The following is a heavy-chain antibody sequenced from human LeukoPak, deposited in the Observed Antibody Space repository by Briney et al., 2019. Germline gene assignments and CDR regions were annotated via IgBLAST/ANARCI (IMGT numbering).Heavy chain of an antibody. CDR2: INPNSGGT. CDR3: RSGGRALYYYDSSGYLGNY. Sequence: ASVKVSCKASGYTFTGYYMRWVRQAPGQGLEWMGWINPNSGGTNYAQKFQGRVTVTRDTSISTASMELSRLRSDDTAVYERRSGGRALYYYDSSGYLGNYWGQGTLVTVSS. V-gene: IGHV1-2*02. D-gene: IGHD3-22*01. CDR1: GYTFTGYY. J-gene: IGHJ4*02.